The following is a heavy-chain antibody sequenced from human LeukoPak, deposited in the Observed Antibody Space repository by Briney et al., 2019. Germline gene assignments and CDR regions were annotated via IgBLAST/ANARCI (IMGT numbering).Heavy chain of an antibody. J-gene: IGHJ5*02. D-gene: IGHD1-26*01. CDR1: GGSISNYH. V-gene: IGHV4-59*01. CDR2: ISYTGST. CDR3: ARTIKSGNYYWFDP. Sequence: PSETLSLTCTVSGGSISNYHWSWIRQPPGEGLEWIGFISYTGSTNYNPSLKSRVTVSVDTSKNQFSLKVTSVTAADTAVYYCARTIKSGNYYWFDPWGQGTLVTVSS.